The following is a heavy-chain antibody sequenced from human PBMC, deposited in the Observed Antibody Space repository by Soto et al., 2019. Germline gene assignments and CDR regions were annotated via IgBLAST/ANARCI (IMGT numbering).Heavy chain of an antibody. Sequence: SETLSLTCTVSGGSISSYYWSWIRQPPGKGLEWIGYIYYSGSTNYNPSLKSRVTISVDTSKNQFSLKLSSVTAADTAMYYCARHMIRGVLTTNFDYWGQGTLVTV. D-gene: IGHD3-10*01. J-gene: IGHJ4*02. CDR3: ARHMIRGVLTTNFDY. CDR1: GGSISSYY. CDR2: IYYSGST. V-gene: IGHV4-59*01.